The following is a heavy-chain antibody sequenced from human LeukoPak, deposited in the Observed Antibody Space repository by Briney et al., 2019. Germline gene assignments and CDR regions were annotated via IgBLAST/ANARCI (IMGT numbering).Heavy chain of an antibody. CDR2: INHSGST. CDR3: ARGIHYYGSGGYYKSLDY. V-gene: IGHV4-34*01. D-gene: IGHD3-10*01. Sequence: GSLRLSCAASGFTFSSYAMSWVRQPPGKGLEWIGEINHSGSTNYNPSLKSRVTISVDTSKNQFSLKLSSVTAADTAVYYCARGIHYYGSGGYYKSLDYWGQGTLVTVSS. CDR1: GFTFSSYA. J-gene: IGHJ4*02.